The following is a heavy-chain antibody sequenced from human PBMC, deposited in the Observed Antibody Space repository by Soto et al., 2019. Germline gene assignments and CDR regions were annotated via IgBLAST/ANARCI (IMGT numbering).Heavy chain of an antibody. Sequence: SETLSLTCTVSGGSISSYYWSWIRQPPGKGLEWIGYIYYSGSTNYNPSLKSRVTISVDTSKNQFSLKLSSVTAADTAVYYCATDSSGYYRYYFDYWGQGTLVTVS. J-gene: IGHJ4*02. CDR1: GGSISSYY. V-gene: IGHV4-59*08. CDR3: ATDSSGYYRYYFDY. D-gene: IGHD3-22*01. CDR2: IYYSGST.